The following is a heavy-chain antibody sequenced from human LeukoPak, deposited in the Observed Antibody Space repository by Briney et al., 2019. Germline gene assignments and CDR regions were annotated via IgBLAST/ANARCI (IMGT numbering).Heavy chain of an antibody. J-gene: IGHJ4*02. CDR1: GFSFSRYG. CDR2: ISYDGSNK. Sequence: PGGSLRLSCAASGFSFSRYGMHWVRQAPGKGLEWVAVISYDGSNKYYADSVKGRFTISRDNSKNTLYLQMNSLRAEDTAVYYCAKSGGMTAAGFGYWGQGTLVTVSS. V-gene: IGHV3-30*18. D-gene: IGHD6-13*01. CDR3: AKSGGMTAAGFGY.